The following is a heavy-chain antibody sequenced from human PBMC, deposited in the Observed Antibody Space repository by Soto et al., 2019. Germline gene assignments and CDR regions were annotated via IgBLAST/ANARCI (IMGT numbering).Heavy chain of an antibody. J-gene: IGHJ4*02. V-gene: IGHV3-23*01. D-gene: IGHD6-13*01. Sequence: QPGGSLRLSCVASGFIFNDYAMSWVRQAPGKGLEWVSGITDTGGRTLYADSVKGRFTVSRDRNTLFLHMGSLRAEDTAIYSCAKTPGVETPGYPIFYFDFWGQGALVTVSS. CDR3: AKTPGVETPGYPIFYFDF. CDR1: GFIFNDYA. CDR2: ITDTGGRT.